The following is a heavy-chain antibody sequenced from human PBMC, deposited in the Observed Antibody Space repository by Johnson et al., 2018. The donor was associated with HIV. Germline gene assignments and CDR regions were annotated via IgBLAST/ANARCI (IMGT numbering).Heavy chain of an antibody. D-gene: IGHD5-24*01. CDR1: GFTVSSNY. CDR3: ARACRDGYTCDAFDI. V-gene: IGHV3-66*01. CDR2: IHSGGST. Sequence: VQLVESGGDLVQPGGSLRLSCAASGFTVSSNYMSWVRQAPGKGLEWVSVIHSGGSTYYADSVKGRFTISRDNSKNSLYLQMNSLRAEDTAVYYCARACRDGYTCDAFDIWGQGTMVTVSS. J-gene: IGHJ3*02.